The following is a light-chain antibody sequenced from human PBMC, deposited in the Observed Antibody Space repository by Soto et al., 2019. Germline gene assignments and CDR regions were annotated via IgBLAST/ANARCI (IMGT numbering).Light chain of an antibody. CDR1: QSFTSN. CDR3: QQYNNWPPWT. V-gene: IGKV3-15*01. J-gene: IGKJ1*01. CDR2: GAS. Sequence: DIVMTQSPATLSLSPGEGATLSCRASQSFTSNLAWYQQKPGQAPRLLIYGASTRATGIPARFSGSGSGTEFTLTISSLQSEDFAVYYCQQYNNWPPWTFGQGTKVDIK.